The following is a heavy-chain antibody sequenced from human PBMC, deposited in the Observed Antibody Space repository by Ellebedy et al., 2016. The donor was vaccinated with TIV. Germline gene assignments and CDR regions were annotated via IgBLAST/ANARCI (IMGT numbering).Heavy chain of an antibody. CDR3: ARDLSTMVRDSAGWFDP. V-gene: IGHV4-30-2*01. Sequence: SETLSLXXTVSGDSVSSGSYCWSWIRQPPGKGLEWIGYIYHSGSTYYNPSLKSRVTISVDRSKNQFSLKLSSVTAADTAVYYCARDLSTMVRDSAGWFDPWGQGTLVTVSS. CDR2: IYHSGST. J-gene: IGHJ5*02. CDR1: GDSVSSGSYC. D-gene: IGHD3-10*01.